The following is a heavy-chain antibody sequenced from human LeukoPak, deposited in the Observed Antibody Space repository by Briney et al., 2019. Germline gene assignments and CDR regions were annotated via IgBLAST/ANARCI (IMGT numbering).Heavy chain of an antibody. V-gene: IGHV1-2*02. D-gene: IGHD2-15*01. CDR2: INPNINGT. J-gene: IGHJ4*02. Sequence: ASVKVSCKASGYTFTGYYIHWVRQAPGQGLEWMGWINPNINGTNYAQKFQGRVTMTGDRSISTAYMELSRLRSDDTAVYYCARAPRGDIHFDYWGQGTLVTVSS. CDR3: ARAPRGDIHFDY. CDR1: GYTFTGYY.